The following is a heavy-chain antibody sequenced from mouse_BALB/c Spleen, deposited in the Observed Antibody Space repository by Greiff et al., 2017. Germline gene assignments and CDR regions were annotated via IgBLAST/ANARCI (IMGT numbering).Heavy chain of an antibody. Sequence: EVKVVESGGGLVKPGGSLKLSCAASGFTFSDYYMYWVRQTPEKRLEWVATISDGGSYTYYPDSVKGRFTISRDNAKNNLYLQMSSLKSEDTAMYYCARDEDYGSSGGAMDYWGQGTSVTVSS. V-gene: IGHV5-4*02. CDR3: ARDEDYGSSGGAMDY. D-gene: IGHD1-1*01. CDR2: ISDGGSYT. CDR1: GFTFSDYY. J-gene: IGHJ4*01.